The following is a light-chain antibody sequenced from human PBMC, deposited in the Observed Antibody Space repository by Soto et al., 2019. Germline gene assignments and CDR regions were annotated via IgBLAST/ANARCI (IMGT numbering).Light chain of an antibody. V-gene: IGKV1-39*01. CDR1: QSISTY. J-gene: IGKJ2*01. CDR3: QQSYSISPYT. Sequence: DIQMPQSPSSLSASVGDKVTITCRASQSISTYLNCDQQKPGKAPKLLIFAASSLQSGVPSRFSGSGSGTDFTLTISGLQPEDFSTYFCQQSYSISPYTFGQGTK. CDR2: AAS.